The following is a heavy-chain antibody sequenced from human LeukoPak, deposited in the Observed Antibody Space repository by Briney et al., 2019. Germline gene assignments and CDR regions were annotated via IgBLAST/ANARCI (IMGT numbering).Heavy chain of an antibody. J-gene: IGHJ4*02. Sequence: SETLSLTCTVSGGSISSSSYYWGWIRQPPGKGLEWIGSIYYSGSTYYNPSLKSRVTISVDTSKNQFSLKLSSVAAADTAVYYCARHVHRDGYNHFDYWGQGTLVTVSS. D-gene: IGHD5-24*01. V-gene: IGHV4-39*01. CDR2: IYYSGST. CDR3: ARHVHRDGYNHFDY. CDR1: GGSISSSSYY.